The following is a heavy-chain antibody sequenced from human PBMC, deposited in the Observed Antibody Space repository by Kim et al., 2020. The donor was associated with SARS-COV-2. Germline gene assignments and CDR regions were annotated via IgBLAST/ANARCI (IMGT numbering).Heavy chain of an antibody. J-gene: IGHJ5*02. CDR3: AGGLTTDNNWFDP. D-gene: IGHD4-4*01. Sequence: YAPKFQGRVTITADKSTSTAYMELGSLRSEDTAVYYCAGGLTTDNNWFDPWGQGTLVTVSS. V-gene: IGHV1-69*02.